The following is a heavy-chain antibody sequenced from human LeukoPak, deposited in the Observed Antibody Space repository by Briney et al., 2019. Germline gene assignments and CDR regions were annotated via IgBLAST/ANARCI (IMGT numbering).Heavy chain of an antibody. D-gene: IGHD6-19*01. V-gene: IGHV4-4*07. Sequence: SETLSLTCTVSGGSLSSYYWSWIRQPAGKGLEWIGRIYTSGSTNYNPSLKSRVTMSVDTSKNQFSLKLSSVTAADTAVYYCARDVTAVAGTPAFDIWGQGTMVTVSS. CDR2: IYTSGST. J-gene: IGHJ3*02. CDR1: GGSLSSYY. CDR3: ARDVTAVAGTPAFDI.